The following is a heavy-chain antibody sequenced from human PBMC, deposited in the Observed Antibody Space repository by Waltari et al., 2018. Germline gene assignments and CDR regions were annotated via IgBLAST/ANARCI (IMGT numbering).Heavy chain of an antibody. D-gene: IGHD3-10*01. CDR2: VDPEERET. V-gene: IGHV1-69-2*01. CDR3: VTALGDRSSASRPFDV. CDR1: GYRFTDYY. Sequence: EVQLLQSGTELKKPGSTVKISCQVSGYRFTDYYIHWVQQAPGKGPQWMGLVDPEERETIYAERFQGRVTITADTSTETAFMELSSLTSDDTAVYYCVTALGDRSSASRPFDVWGLGTLITVSS. J-gene: IGHJ3*01.